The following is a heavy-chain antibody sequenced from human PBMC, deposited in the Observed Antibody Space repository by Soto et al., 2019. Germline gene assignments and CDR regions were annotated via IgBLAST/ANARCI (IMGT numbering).Heavy chain of an antibody. Sequence: PSETLSLTCTVSGGSISSYHWSWIRQPAGKGLEWIGRIYTSGSTNYNPSLKSRVTMSVDTSKNQFSLKLSSVTAADTAVYYCAREGYCSSTSCYTGYFDLWGRGTLVTVSS. CDR3: AREGYCSSTSCYTGYFDL. D-gene: IGHD2-2*02. V-gene: IGHV4-4*07. J-gene: IGHJ2*01. CDR1: GGSISSYH. CDR2: IYTSGST.